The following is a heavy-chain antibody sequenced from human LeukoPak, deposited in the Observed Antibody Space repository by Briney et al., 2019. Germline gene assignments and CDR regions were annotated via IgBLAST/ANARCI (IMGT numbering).Heavy chain of an antibody. D-gene: IGHD2-2*01. CDR2: ISSSRSYI. Sequence: GGSLRLSCAASGFTFSSYSMNRVRQAPGKGLEWVSSISSSRSYIYYADSVKGRFTISRDNAKNSLYLQMNSLRAEDTAVYYCARVKTVPAAIMDVWGKGTTVTVSS. CDR1: GFTFSSYS. J-gene: IGHJ6*03. CDR3: ARVKTVPAAIMDV. V-gene: IGHV3-21*01.